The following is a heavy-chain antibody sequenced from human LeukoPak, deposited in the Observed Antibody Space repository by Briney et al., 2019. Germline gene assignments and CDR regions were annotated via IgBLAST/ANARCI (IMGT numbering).Heavy chain of an antibody. CDR1: GGTFSSYT. J-gene: IGHJ6*04. V-gene: IGHV1-69*02. Sequence: SVKVSCKASGGTFSSYTISWVRQAPGQGLEWMGRIIPILGIANYAQKFQGRVTITADKSTSTAYMELSRLGSEDTAVYYCARVGPSPYYEFWSGILDVWGKGTTVTVSS. CDR3: ARVGPSPYYEFWSGILDV. CDR2: IIPILGIA. D-gene: IGHD3-3*01.